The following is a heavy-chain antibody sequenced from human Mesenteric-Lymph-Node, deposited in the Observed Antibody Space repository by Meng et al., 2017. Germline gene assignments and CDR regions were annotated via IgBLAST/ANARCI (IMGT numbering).Heavy chain of an antibody. V-gene: IGHV3-23*01. CDR1: GFTFSSYA. J-gene: IGHJ6*02. D-gene: IGHD6-13*01. Sequence: GESLKISCAASGFTFSSYAMSWVRQAPGKGLEWVSAISGSGGSTYYADSVKGRFTISRDNAKNSLYLQMNSLRAEDTAVYYCARRGYSSSWYVDHYYYYGMDVWGQGTTVTVSS. CDR2: ISGSGGST. CDR3: ARRGYSSSWYVDHYYYYGMDV.